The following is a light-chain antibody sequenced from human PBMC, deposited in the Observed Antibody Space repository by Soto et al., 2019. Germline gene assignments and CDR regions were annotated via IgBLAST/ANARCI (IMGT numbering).Light chain of an antibody. Sequence: EIVMTQSPATLSVSPGERVTLSCRASQSVSSNLAWYQQKPGQAPRLLIYGASTRATGIPARFSGSGSGTEFTLTISSLQSEDFADYYCQQYQNWPLITFGQGTRLEIK. CDR2: GAS. CDR3: QQYQNWPLIT. V-gene: IGKV3-15*01. CDR1: QSVSSN. J-gene: IGKJ5*01.